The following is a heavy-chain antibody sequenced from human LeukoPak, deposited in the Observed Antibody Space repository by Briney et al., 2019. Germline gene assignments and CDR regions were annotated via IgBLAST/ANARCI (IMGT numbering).Heavy chain of an antibody. Sequence: GGSLRLSCAASGFTFSNAWMSWVRQAPGKGLEWVGRIKSKTDGGTTDYAAPVKGRFTISRDDSKNALYLQMNSLKTEDTAVYYCTSNNWNDDYNWFDPWGQGTLVTVSS. V-gene: IGHV3-15*01. CDR2: IKSKTDGGTT. CDR1: GFTFSNAW. D-gene: IGHD1-20*01. J-gene: IGHJ5*02. CDR3: TSNNWNDDYNWFDP.